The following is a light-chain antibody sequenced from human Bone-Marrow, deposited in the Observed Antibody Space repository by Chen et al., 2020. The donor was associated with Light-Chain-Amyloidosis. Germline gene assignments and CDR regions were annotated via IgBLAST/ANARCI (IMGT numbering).Light chain of an antibody. CDR2: DDS. V-gene: IGLV3-21*02. CDR1: NIGSTS. CDR3: QVWDRSSDRPV. Sequence: YVLTQPSSVSVAPGQTATLACGGNNIGSTSVHWYQQTSGQAPLLVVYDDSDRPSGIPERLSGSNSGNTATLTISRVEAGDEADYYCQVWDRSSDRPVFGGGTKLTVL. J-gene: IGLJ3*02.